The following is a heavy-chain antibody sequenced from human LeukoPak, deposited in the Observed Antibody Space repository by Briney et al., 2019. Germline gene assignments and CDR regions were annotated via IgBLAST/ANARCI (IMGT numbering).Heavy chain of an antibody. Sequence: GGSLRLSCAASGFTFSSYAMSWVRQAPGKGLEWVSAISGSGGSTYYADSVKGRFTISRDNAKNSLYLQMNSLRAEDTAVYYCARAYGSGSYPFDYWGQGTLVTVSS. J-gene: IGHJ4*02. CDR3: ARAYGSGSYPFDY. D-gene: IGHD3-10*01. V-gene: IGHV3-23*01. CDR2: ISGSGGST. CDR1: GFTFSSYA.